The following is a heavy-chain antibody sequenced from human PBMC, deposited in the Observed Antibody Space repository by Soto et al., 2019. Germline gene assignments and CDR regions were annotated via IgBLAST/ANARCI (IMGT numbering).Heavy chain of an antibody. J-gene: IGHJ1*01. CDR1: GFTFSSYA. Sequence: GGSLGLSCAASGFTFSSYAMSWVRQAPGKGLEWVSAISGSGGSTYYADSVKGRFTISRDNSKNTLYLQMNSLRAEDTAVYYCAKESVGVAAAGSDEYFQHWGQGTLVTVSS. CDR2: ISGSGGST. D-gene: IGHD6-13*01. CDR3: AKESVGVAAAGSDEYFQH. V-gene: IGHV3-23*01.